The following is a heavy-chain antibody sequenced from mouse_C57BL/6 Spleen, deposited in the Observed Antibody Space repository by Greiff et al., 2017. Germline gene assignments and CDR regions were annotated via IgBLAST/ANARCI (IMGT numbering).Heavy chain of an antibody. CDR1: GFTFSSYA. CDR3: ARGYGDYYAMDY. V-gene: IGHV5-4*03. D-gene: IGHD1-1*02. J-gene: IGHJ4*01. CDR2: ISDGGSYT. Sequence: EVKLMESGGGLVKPGGSLKLSCAASGFTFSSYAMSWVRQTPEKRLEWVATISDGGSYTYYPDNVQGRFTISRDNAKNNLYLQMSHLKSEDTAMYYCARGYGDYYAMDYWGQGTSVTVSS.